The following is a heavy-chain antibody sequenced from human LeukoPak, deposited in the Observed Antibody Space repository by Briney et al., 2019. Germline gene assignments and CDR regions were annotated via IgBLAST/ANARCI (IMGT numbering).Heavy chain of an antibody. V-gene: IGHV1-2*02. CDR3: ARGEDSYDSSGY. CDR1: GYTFTGYY. Sequence: ASVKVSCKASGYTFTGYYMHWVRQAPGQGLEWMGWINPNSGGSNYVQKFQGRVTMTRDTSISTAYMELSRLRSDDTAVYYCARGEDSYDSSGYWGQGTLVTVSS. J-gene: IGHJ4*02. CDR2: INPNSGGS. D-gene: IGHD3-22*01.